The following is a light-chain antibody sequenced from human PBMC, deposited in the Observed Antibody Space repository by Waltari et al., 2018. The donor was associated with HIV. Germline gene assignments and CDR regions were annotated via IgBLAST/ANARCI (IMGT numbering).Light chain of an antibody. CDR3: QQTSSSISWT. J-gene: IGKJ1*01. CDR1: QSISTS. V-gene: IGKV1-39*01. CDR2: AAS. Sequence: DIQMTQSPSSLSASVGARVTITCRAGQSISTSLNWYQQKPGKAPKLLIYAASRLQSGVPSRFSGSGSGTDFTLTISSLQPDDFASYYCQQTSSSISWTFGQGTKVDIK.